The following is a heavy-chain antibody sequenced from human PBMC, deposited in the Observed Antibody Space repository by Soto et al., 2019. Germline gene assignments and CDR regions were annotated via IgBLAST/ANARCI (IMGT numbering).Heavy chain of an antibody. V-gene: IGHV3-48*02. CDR2: ISSRSKTI. Sequence: GGSLRLSCAASGFTFSDYSMNWVRQAPGKGLEWVLYISSRSKTIYYADSAKGRFTISRDNAKDLLYLQMSSLRDEDTAVYYCAREDILGARSFDYWGQGPQVTVSS. CDR3: AREDILGARSFDY. CDR1: GFTFSDYS. J-gene: IGHJ4*02. D-gene: IGHD1-26*01.